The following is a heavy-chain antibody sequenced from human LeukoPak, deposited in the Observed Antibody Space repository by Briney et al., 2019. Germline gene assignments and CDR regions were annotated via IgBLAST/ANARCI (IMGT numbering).Heavy chain of an antibody. CDR1: GGSISSHY. J-gene: IGHJ5*02. CDR2: MYYSGNT. V-gene: IGHV4-59*08. CDR3: ARHHIAVGDIS. D-gene: IGHD2-2*01. Sequence: SETLSLTCSVSGGSISSHYWSWIRQPPGKRLEWIAHMYYSGNTKYNPSLKSRVTISVDTSKTQFSLKLSSATAADTAVYYCARHHIAVGDISWGQGTLVTVSS.